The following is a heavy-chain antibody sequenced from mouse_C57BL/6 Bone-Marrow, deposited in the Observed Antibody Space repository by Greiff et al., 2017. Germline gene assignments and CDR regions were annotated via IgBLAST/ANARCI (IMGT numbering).Heavy chain of an antibody. V-gene: IGHV2-9-1*01. CDR2: IWTGGGT. J-gene: IGHJ3*01. D-gene: IGHD2-12*01. Sequence: QVQLKESGPGLVAPSQSLSITCTVSGFSLTSYAISWVRQPPGKGLEWLGVIWTGGGTNYNSALKSRLSISKDNSKSQVFLKMNSLQPDDTARYYWARTPPDYYSPAWFAYWGKGTLVTVSA. CDR1: GFSLTSYA. CDR3: ARTPPDYYSPAWFAY.